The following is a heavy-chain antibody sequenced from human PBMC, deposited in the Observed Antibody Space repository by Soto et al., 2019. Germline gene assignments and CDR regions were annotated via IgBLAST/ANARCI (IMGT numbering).Heavy chain of an antibody. V-gene: IGHV3-23*01. J-gene: IGHJ3*02. CDR2: ISGSGGST. CDR3: AKWDYVWGSYRPHDAFDI. Sequence: EVQLLESGGGLVQPGGSLRLSCAASGFTFSSYAMSWVRQAPGKGLEWVSAISGSGGSTYYADSVKGRFTISRDNSKNTLYLQMNSLRAEDTAVYYCAKWDYVWGSYRPHDAFDIWGQGTMVTVSS. D-gene: IGHD3-16*02. CDR1: GFTFSSYA.